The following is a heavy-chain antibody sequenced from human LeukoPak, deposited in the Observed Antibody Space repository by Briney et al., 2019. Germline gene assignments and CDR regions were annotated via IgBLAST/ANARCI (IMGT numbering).Heavy chain of an antibody. CDR3: ARGAVRNPLAARPWSKNNWFDP. J-gene: IGHJ5*02. Sequence: SETLSLTCAVYGGSFNGYYWSWIRQPPGKGLEWIGEINHSGSTNYNPSLESRVTISVDTSKNQFSLKLSSVTAADTAVYYCARGAVRNPLAARPWSKNNWFDPWGQGTLDTVSS. CDR2: INHSGST. D-gene: IGHD6-6*01. CDR1: GGSFNGYY. V-gene: IGHV4-34*01.